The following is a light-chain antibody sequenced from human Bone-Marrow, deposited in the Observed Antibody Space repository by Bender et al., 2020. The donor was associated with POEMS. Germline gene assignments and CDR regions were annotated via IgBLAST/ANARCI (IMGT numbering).Light chain of an antibody. CDR3: CSYGGTDIPYV. V-gene: IGLV2-23*01. CDR2: EAT. Sequence: QSALTQPASVSGSPGQSITISCLGTSSDVGSFDLVSWYQQHPDEAPKLIIYEATKRPSDISNRFSGSKSGNTASLTISGLQADDEADYYCCSYGGTDIPYVFGTGTKVTLL. CDR1: SSDVGSFDL. J-gene: IGLJ1*01.